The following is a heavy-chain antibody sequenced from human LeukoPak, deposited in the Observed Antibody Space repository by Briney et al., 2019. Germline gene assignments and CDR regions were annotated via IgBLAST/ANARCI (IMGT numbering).Heavy chain of an antibody. CDR1: GFTFSSYS. J-gene: IGHJ3*02. V-gene: IGHV3-21*01. Sequence: GGSLRLSCAASGFTFSSYSMSWVRQAPEKGLEWVSSISSGSTYIYYADSMKGRFTISRDNAKNSLYLQMNTLRAEDTAVYYCARDRIYGGIYHDTFDIRGHGTMVTVSS. CDR3: ARDRIYGGIYHDTFDI. CDR2: ISSGSTYI. D-gene: IGHD1-26*01.